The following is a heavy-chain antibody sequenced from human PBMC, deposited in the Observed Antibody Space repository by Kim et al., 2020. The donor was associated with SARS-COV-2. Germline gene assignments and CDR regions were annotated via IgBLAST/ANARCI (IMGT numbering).Heavy chain of an antibody. D-gene: IGHD3-22*01. Sequence: ASVKVSYKASGYTFTGYYMHWVRQAPGQGLEWMGRINPNSGGTNYAQKFQGRVTMTRDTSISTAYMELSRLRSDDTAVYYCARDEGTFNYYDSSGYDYWGQGTLVTVSS. CDR1: GYTFTGYY. CDR3: ARDEGTFNYYDSSGYDY. V-gene: IGHV1-2*06. J-gene: IGHJ4*02. CDR2: INPNSGGT.